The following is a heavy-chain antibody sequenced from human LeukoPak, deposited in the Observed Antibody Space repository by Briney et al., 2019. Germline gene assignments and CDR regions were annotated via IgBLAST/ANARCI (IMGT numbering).Heavy chain of an antibody. J-gene: IGHJ3*02. D-gene: IGHD6-19*01. CDR2: ISGSSSCI. CDR3: ARDPYSSGWYKDAFDI. CDR1: GFTFSSYS. V-gene: IGHV3-21*01. Sequence: GGSLRLSCAASGFTFSSYSMNWVRQAPGKGLEWVSSISGSSSCINYADSVKGRFTISRDNAQNSLFLQLNSLRAEDTAVYYCARDPYSSGWYKDAFDIWGQGTMVTVSS.